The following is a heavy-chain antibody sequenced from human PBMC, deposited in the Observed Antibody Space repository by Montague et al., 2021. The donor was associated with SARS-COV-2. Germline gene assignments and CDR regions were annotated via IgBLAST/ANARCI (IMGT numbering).Heavy chain of an antibody. CDR1: GASIRSSDHY. V-gene: IGHV4-39*07. CDR2: IYYTGXX. J-gene: IGHJ3*02. Sequence: SETLSLTCTVSGASIRSSDHYWGWIRQPPGKGLEWIGSIYYTGXXXYTXXXTXRLTISVDTSRYQFSLELTSVTAADTAVYYCARADITMVRGVNRWAFDIWGQGTMVTVSS. CDR3: ARADITMVRGVNRWAFDI. D-gene: IGHD3-10*01.